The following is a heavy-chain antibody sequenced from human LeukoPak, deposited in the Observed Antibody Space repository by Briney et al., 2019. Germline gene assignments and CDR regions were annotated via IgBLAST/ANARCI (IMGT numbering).Heavy chain of an antibody. CDR2: IGSSGSTV. D-gene: IGHD4-17*01. V-gene: IGHV3-48*03. CDR1: GFTFSSYW. Sequence: GGSLRLSCAAYGFTFSSYWMSWVRQAPGKGLEWVSYIGSSGSTVYYADSVKGRFTISRDNAKNSLYLQMNSLRDEDTAVYYCARDTLVYADSPDAFDIWGQGTMVTVSS. J-gene: IGHJ3*02. CDR3: ARDTLVYADSPDAFDI.